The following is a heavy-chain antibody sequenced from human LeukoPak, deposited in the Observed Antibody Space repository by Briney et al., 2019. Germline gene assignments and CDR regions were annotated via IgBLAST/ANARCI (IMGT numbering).Heavy chain of an antibody. Sequence: GGSLRLSCAASGFTFSSYSMNWVRQAPGKGLEWVSSISSSSSYIYYADSVKGRFTISRDNAKNSLYLQMNSLRAEDTAVYYCARGGTYYNYFYGMDVWGQGTTVTVSS. V-gene: IGHV3-21*01. CDR3: ARGGTYYNYFYGMDV. D-gene: IGHD1-26*01. CDR1: GFTFSSYS. J-gene: IGHJ6*02. CDR2: ISSSSSYI.